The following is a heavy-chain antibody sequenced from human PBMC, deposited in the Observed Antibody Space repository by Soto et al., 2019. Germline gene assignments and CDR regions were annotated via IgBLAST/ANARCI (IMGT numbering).Heavy chain of an antibody. CDR1: GFPFDPYG. V-gene: IGHV3-48*02. D-gene: IGHD6-19*01. CDR3: ARDGGIASGWYFDF. J-gene: IGHJ4*02. CDR2: MSSLGASV. Sequence: GESLKISCAVSGFPFDPYGMTWVRQAPGRGLEWVSYMSSLGASVHYADSVRGRFTISRDNAKKSLYLQMDSLTDGDTAVYYCARDGGIASGWYFDFWGQGTLVTVSS.